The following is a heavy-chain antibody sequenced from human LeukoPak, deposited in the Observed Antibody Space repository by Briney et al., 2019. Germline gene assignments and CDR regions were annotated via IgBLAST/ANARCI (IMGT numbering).Heavy chain of an antibody. CDR3: ARGPPNGHDDTTDYYVPACLDF. Sequence: SETLSLTCTLSDYSISGYYYWGWIRQPPGKGLEWIGSVEHTGSTYYNPSLKSRVTISLDTSKNQFSLKLNSVTAADTAVYYCARGPPNGHDDTTDYYVPACLDFWGQGTLVTVSS. D-gene: IGHD3-22*01. CDR1: DYSISGYYY. V-gene: IGHV4-38-2*02. CDR2: VEHTGST. J-gene: IGHJ4*02.